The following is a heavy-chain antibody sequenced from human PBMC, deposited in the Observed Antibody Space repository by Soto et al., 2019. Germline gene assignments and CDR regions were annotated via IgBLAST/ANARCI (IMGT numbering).Heavy chain of an antibody. CDR1: GYTFTGYY. D-gene: IGHD3-3*01. J-gene: IGHJ5*02. CDR3: ARGGTTIFGVVITHDWFDP. V-gene: IGHV1-2*04. CDR2: INPNSGGT. Sequence: VSVKVSCKASGYTFTGYYMHWVRQAPGQGLEWMGWINPNSGGTNYAQKFQGWVTMTRDTSISTAYMELSRLRSDDTAVYYCARGGTTIFGVVITHDWFDPWGQGTLVTVSS.